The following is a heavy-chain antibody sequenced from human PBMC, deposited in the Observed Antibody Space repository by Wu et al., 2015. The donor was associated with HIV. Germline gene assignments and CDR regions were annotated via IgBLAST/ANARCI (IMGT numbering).Heavy chain of an antibody. J-gene: IGHJ4*02. CDR1: GYTFTSYG. V-gene: IGHV1-18*01. D-gene: IGHD4-23*01. CDR3: ARDDPTPTVVTPYYFDY. Sequence: QVQLVQSGAEVKKPGASVKVSCKASGYTFTSYGISWVRQAPGQGLEWMGWISAYNGNTNYAQKLQGRVTMTTDTSTSTAYMELRSLRSDDTAVYYCARDDPTPTVVTPYYFDYVGPGNAWSPSP. CDR2: ISAYNGNT.